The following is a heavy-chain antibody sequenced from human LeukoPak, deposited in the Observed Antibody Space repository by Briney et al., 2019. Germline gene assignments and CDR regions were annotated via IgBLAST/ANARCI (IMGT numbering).Heavy chain of an antibody. D-gene: IGHD3-9*01. V-gene: IGHV1-18*01. CDR1: GYTFTSYG. J-gene: IGHJ4*02. Sequence: ASVRVSCKASGYTFTSYGISWVRQAPGQGLEWMGWISAYNGNTNYAQKLQGRVTMTTDTSTSTAYMELSRLRSDDTAVYYCARAYYDILTGYYYYYFDYWGQGTLVTVSS. CDR2: ISAYNGNT. CDR3: ARAYYDILTGYYYYYFDY.